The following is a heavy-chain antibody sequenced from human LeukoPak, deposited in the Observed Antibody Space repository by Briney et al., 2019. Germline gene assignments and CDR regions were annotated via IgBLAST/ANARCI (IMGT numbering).Heavy chain of an antibody. J-gene: IGHJ3*02. V-gene: IGHV4-31*11. CDR3: ARDDSSGYGAFDI. CDR2: IYYSGST. Sequence: PSETLSLTCAVSGGSISSGGYSWSWIRQPPGKGLEWIGYIYYSGSTYYNPSLKSRLTISVDTSKNQFSLMLTSVTAADTAVYYCARDDSSGYGAFDIWGQGTMVTVSS. D-gene: IGHD3-22*01. CDR1: GGSISSGGYS.